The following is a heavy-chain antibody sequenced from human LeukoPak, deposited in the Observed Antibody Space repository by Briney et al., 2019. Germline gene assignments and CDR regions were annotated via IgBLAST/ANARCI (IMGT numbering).Heavy chain of an antibody. D-gene: IGHD6-13*01. CDR1: GFTFSSYS. CDR3: AKVGRRPPIAAAGIDY. V-gene: IGHV3-48*01. Sequence: GGSLRLSCAASGFTFSSYSMNWVRQAPGKGLEWVSYISSSSSTIYYADSVKGRFTISRDNSKNTLYLQMNSLRAEDTAVYYCAKVGRRPPIAAAGIDYWGQGTLVTVSS. J-gene: IGHJ4*02. CDR2: ISSSSSTI.